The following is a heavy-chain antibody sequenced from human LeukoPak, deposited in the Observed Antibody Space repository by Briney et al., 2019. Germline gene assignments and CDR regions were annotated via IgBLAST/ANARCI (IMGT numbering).Heavy chain of an antibody. CDR1: GGTFSSYA. Sequence: GASVKVSCKASGGTFSSYAISWVRQAPGQGLEWMGRIIPILGIANYAQKFQGRVTITADKSTSTAYMELSSLRSEDTAVYYCASPNNLPYGDYQFDYWGQGTLVTVSS. CDR2: IIPILGIA. CDR3: ASPNNLPYGDYQFDY. J-gene: IGHJ4*02. D-gene: IGHD4-17*01. V-gene: IGHV1-69*04.